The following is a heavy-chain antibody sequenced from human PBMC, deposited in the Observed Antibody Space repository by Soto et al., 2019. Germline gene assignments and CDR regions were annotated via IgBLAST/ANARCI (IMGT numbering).Heavy chain of an antibody. CDR2: IYWDDDK. Sequence: QITLKESGPPLVKHTQTLTLTCTFSGFSLSTSGVGVGWIRQPPGKALAGLALIYWDDDKRHSPTLKTSLTITKDPSKNLVVLTFTTMDPVNTATYYCAHAPPYGGKGNDAFDIWCQGTMVTVSS. CDR3: AHAPPYGGKGNDAFDI. V-gene: IGHV2-5*02. D-gene: IGHD4-17*01. J-gene: IGHJ3*02. CDR1: GFSLSTSGVG.